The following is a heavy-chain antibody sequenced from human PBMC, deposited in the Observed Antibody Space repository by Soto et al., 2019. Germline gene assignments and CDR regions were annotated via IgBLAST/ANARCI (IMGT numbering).Heavy chain of an antibody. CDR1: GGSISSSNW. J-gene: IGHJ4*02. CDR2: IYHSGST. CDR3: ARVHTYYYDSSGRGFDY. V-gene: IGHV4-4*02. D-gene: IGHD3-22*01. Sequence: QVQLQESGPGLVKPSGTLSLTCAVSGGSISSSNWWSWVRQPPGKGLEWIGEIYHSGSTNYNPSLTSRVTISVDKSKNQFSLKLSSVTAADTAVYYCARVHTYYYDSSGRGFDYWGQGTLVTVSS.